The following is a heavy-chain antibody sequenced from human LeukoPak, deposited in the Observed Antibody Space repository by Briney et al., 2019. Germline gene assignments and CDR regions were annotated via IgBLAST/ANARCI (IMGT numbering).Heavy chain of an antibody. CDR3: ITPDKPLGYCSGGSCSLGCS. D-gene: IGHD2-15*01. J-gene: IGHJ6*04. V-gene: IGHV3-23*01. CDR1: GFTFIKYS. Sequence: GGSLRLSCAASGFTFIKYSMTWVRQAPGKGLEWVSAITGSGAFTDYADSVKGRFTISRDNSKNTLYLQMNSLKTEDTAVYYCITPDKPLGYCSGGSCSLGCSWGKGTTVTISS. CDR2: ITGSGAFT.